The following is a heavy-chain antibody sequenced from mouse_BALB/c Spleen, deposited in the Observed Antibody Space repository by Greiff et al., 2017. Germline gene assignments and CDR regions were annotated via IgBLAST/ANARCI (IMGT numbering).Heavy chain of an antibody. D-gene: IGHD1-1*01. J-gene: IGHJ3*01. V-gene: IGHV5-4*02. Sequence: EVKLMESGGGLVKPGGSLKLSCAASGFTFSDYYMYWVRQTPEKRLEWVATISDGGSYTYYPDSVKGRFTISRDNAKNNLYLQMSSLKSEDTAMYYCARGLLRGFAYWGQGTLVTVSA. CDR3: ARGLLRGFAY. CDR1: GFTFSDYY. CDR2: ISDGGSYT.